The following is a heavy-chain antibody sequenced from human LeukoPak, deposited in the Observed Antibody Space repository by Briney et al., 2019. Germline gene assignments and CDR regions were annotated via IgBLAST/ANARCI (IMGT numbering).Heavy chain of an antibody. Sequence: PGGSLRLSCAASGFTFSNAWMSWVRQAPGKGLEWVGRIKSKTDGGTTDYAAPVKGRFTISRDDSKNTLYLQMNSLKTEDTAVYYCTTESGYYDSSGYYYVGFDYWGQGTLVTVSS. J-gene: IGHJ4*02. CDR3: TTESGYYDSSGYYYVGFDY. D-gene: IGHD3-22*01. CDR1: GFTFSNAW. V-gene: IGHV3-15*01. CDR2: IKSKTDGGTT.